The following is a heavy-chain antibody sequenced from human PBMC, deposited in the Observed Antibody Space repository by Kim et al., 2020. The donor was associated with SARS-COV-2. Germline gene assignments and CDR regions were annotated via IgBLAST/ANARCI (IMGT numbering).Heavy chain of an antibody. D-gene: IGHD5-18*01. CDR1: GFSFSDSD. V-gene: IGHV3-33*01. Sequence: GGSLRLSCAASGFSFSDSDMDWVRQAPGKGLEWVALIYFDGSDKYYADSVKGRFTISRDNSKNTLYLQMNSLRVEDTAIYYCARQDENQAMSNDHWGQGTLVTVSS. CDR2: IYFDGSDK. J-gene: IGHJ4*02. CDR3: ARQDENQAMSNDH.